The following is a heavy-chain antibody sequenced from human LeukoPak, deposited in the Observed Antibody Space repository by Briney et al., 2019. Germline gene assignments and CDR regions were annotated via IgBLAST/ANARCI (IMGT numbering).Heavy chain of an antibody. CDR3: AKDQWGSSSWYDWFDP. Sequence: GGSLRLSCAASGFTFSTNAMSWVRQAPGKGLEWVSTISGSGGSTYYADSVKGRFTISRDNSKNTLYLQMNSLSAEDTAVYYCAKDQWGSSSWYDWFDPWGQGTLVTASS. CDR1: GFTFSTNA. D-gene: IGHD6-13*01. J-gene: IGHJ5*02. V-gene: IGHV3-23*01. CDR2: ISGSGGST.